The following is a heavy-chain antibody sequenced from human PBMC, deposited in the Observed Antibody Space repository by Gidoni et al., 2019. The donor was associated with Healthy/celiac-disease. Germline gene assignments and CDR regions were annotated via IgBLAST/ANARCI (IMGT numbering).Heavy chain of an antibody. CDR2: ISSSSSTI. D-gene: IGHD4-17*01. CDR1: GFTFSSYS. CDR3: AREGGYGDYFLAY. J-gene: IGHJ4*02. Sequence: EVRLVESGVGLVQPGGSLRLSCAASGFTFSSYSMNWVRQAPGKGLGWVSSISSSSSTIYYADSGKGRFTISRDNAKNSLYLQMNSLRDEDTAVYYCAREGGYGDYFLAYWGQGTLVTVSS. V-gene: IGHV3-48*02.